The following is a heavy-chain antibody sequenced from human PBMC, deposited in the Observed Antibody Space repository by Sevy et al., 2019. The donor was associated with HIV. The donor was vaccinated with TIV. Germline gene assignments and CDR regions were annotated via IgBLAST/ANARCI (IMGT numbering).Heavy chain of an antibody. D-gene: IGHD2-8*01. V-gene: IGHV3-23*01. CDR2: LSFGCGKI. CDR3: AREGCTRPHDY. CDR1: GFAFYDYS. J-gene: IGHJ4*02. Sequence: GGSLTLSCAASGFAFYDYSMSWIRHAPGKGLEWVATLSFGCGKINYADSVKGRFTISRDNSKNSFYLQMDNLRVEDTALYYCAREGCTRPHDYWGQGTRVTVSS.